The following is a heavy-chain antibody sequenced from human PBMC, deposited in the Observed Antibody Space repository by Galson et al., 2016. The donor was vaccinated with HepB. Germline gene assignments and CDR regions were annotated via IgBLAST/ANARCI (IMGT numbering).Heavy chain of an antibody. V-gene: IGHV3-11*01. J-gene: IGHJ6*04. CDR1: GFTFSDNY. D-gene: IGHD5-24*01. CDR3: ARRGRWHYGLDV. Sequence: SLRLSCAASGFTFSDNYMTWIRQAPVKGLEWTSYISTSGGTIYYADSVKGRFTISRDNAKSSLYLQMNGLRVEDTAVYFCARRGRWHYGLDVWGKGTAVTVSS. CDR2: ISTSGGTI.